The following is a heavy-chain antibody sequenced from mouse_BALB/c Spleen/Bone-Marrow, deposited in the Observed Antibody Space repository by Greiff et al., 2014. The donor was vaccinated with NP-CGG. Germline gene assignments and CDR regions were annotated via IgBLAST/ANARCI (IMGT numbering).Heavy chain of an antibody. D-gene: IGHD1-1*01. CDR3: GRRDSSYHWYLDV. V-gene: IGHV1-37*01. CDR2: INPYSGDT. CDR1: GYSFTGFF. J-gene: IGHJ1*01. Sequence: EVHLVESGPELVKPGASVKISCKASGYSFTGFFMNWVKQSHGKSLEWIGRINPYSGDTFYNQKFKDKATLTVDKSSNTAHMELLSLTSEDSAVYYCGRRDSSYHWYLDVWGAGTTVTVSS.